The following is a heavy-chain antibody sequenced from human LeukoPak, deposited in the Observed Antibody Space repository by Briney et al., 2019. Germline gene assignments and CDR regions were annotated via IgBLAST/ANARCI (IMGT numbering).Heavy chain of an antibody. J-gene: IGHJ4*02. CDR2: IYHSGST. Sequence: SETLSLTCTVSGYSISSGYYWGWIRPPPGKGLEWIGSIYHSGSTYYNPSLKSRVTISVDTSKNQFSLKLSSVTAADTAVYYCARGYSGSYYLPGAHFDYWGQGTLVTVSS. CDR1: GYSISSGYY. V-gene: IGHV4-38-2*02. CDR3: ARGYSGSYYLPGAHFDY. D-gene: IGHD1-26*01.